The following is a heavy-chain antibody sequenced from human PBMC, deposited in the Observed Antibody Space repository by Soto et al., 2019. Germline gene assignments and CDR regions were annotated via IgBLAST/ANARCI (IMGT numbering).Heavy chain of an antibody. CDR3: ARGYGGPIGWFDP. CDR1: GYTFTSYA. Sequence: QVQLVQSGAEVKKPGASVKVSCKASGYTFTSYAIHWVRQAPGQRLEWMGWINAGNGNTKYSQKFQGRVTITRDTSASTAYMELSSLRSEATAVYYCARGYGGPIGWFDPWGPGTLVTVSS. CDR2: INAGNGNT. V-gene: IGHV1-3*01. J-gene: IGHJ5*02. D-gene: IGHD3-16*01.